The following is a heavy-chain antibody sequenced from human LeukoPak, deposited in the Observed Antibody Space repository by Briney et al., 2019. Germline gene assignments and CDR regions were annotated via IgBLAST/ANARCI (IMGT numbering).Heavy chain of an antibody. CDR1: GFTFSSYG. J-gene: IGHJ4*02. V-gene: IGHV3-30*02. CDR2: IRYDGSNK. Sequence: GGSLRLSCAASGFTFSSYGMHWVRQAPGKGLEWVAFIRYDGSNKYYADSVKGRFTISRDNSKNTLYLQMNSLRAEDTAVYYCARERVDSGYYPGPFDYWGQGTLVTVSS. D-gene: IGHD3-22*01. CDR3: ARERVDSGYYPGPFDY.